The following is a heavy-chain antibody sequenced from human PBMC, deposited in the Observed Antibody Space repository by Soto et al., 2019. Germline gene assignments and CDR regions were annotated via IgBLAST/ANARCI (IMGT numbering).Heavy chain of an antibody. J-gene: IGHJ6*02. D-gene: IGHD6-19*01. V-gene: IGHV6-1*01. CDR3: AREVGAVAGYYYYGMDV. CDR1: GDSVSSNSAA. CDR2: TYYRSKWYN. Sequence: SQTLSLTCAISGDSVSSNSAAWNWIRQSPSRGLEWLGRTYYRSKWYNDYAVSVKSRITINPDTSKNQFSLQLNSVTPEDTAVYYCAREVGAVAGYYYYGMDVWGQGTTVTSP.